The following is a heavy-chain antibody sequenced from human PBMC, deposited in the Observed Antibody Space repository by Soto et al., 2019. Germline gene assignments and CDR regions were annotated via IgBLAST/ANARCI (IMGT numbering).Heavy chain of an antibody. CDR2: IIRSGHYM. CDR3: ASAYLLRGHYYHYGMDV. Sequence: EVQLVESGGGLVKPGGSLRLSCVASGFSLSTSVITWVRQSPGKGLVWVSSIIRSGHYMYYGESVKGRFPISSDTASNSVFMEMDNLRVEDTAVYLCASAYLLRGHYYHYGMDVWGQGTTVTVSS. CDR1: GFSLSTSV. V-gene: IGHV3-21*01. D-gene: IGHD3-10*01. J-gene: IGHJ6*02.